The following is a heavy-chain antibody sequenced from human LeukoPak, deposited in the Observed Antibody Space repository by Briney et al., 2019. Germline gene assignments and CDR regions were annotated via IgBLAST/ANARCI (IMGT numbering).Heavy chain of an antibody. CDR2: IYTSGST. V-gene: IGHV4-39*07. CDR3: ARDVSS. Sequence: PSETLSLTCTVSGGSISSSYSYWGWIRQPPGKGLEWIGRIYTSGSTNYNPSLKSRVTMSVDTSKNQFSLKLSSVTAADTAVYYCARDVSSWGQGTLVTVSS. D-gene: IGHD6-13*01. J-gene: IGHJ4*02. CDR1: GGSISSSYSY.